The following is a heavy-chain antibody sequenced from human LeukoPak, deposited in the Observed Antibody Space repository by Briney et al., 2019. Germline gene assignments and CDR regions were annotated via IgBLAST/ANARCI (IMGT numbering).Heavy chain of an antibody. V-gene: IGHV4-34*01. D-gene: IGHD2-2*01. CDR1: GGSFSGYY. J-gene: IGHJ5*02. CDR2: IYHSGGT. Sequence: SETLSLTCAVYGGSFSGYYWSWIRQPPGKGLEWIGEIYHSGGTNYNLSLKSRVTISVDKSKNQFSLKLNSVTAADTAVYYCARDYCTSTTCPNWFDPWGQGTLVTVSS. CDR3: ARDYCTSTTCPNWFDP.